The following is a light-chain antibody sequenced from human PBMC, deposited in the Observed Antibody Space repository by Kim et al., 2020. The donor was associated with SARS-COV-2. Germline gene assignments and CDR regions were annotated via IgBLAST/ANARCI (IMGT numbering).Light chain of an antibody. CDR1: DHNIDKPF. V-gene: IGLV1-47*02. CDR2: ASS. CDR3: AAWDDSLSARL. J-gene: IGLJ2*01. Sequence: VTSACSGGDHNIDKPFVYWYHQLPGAAPGLLIYASSQRPSGVPDRFSGSKSGTSASLAISGLRPEDEADYYCAAWDDSLSARLFGGGTQLTVL.